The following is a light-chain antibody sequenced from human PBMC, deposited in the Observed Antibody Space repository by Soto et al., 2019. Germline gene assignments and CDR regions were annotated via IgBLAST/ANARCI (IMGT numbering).Light chain of an antibody. J-gene: IGLJ1*01. CDR1: NIGSKS. CDR3: HVWDSTSDHHV. CDR2: DDS. Sequence: SYELTQAPAVSVAPGQTARITCGGNNIGSKSVHWYQQKAGQAPVLVVYDDSDRPSGIPERFSGSDSGNTATLTISRVEAGDEADYYCHVWDSTSDHHVFGTGTKVTVL. V-gene: IGLV3-21*02.